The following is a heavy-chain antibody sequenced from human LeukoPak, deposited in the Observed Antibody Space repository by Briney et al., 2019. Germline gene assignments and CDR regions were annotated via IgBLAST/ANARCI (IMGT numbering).Heavy chain of an antibody. V-gene: IGHV4-34*01. CDR2: IDHSGST. J-gene: IGHJ6*03. CDR3: ARGGFGVVMGYYYYYMDV. Sequence: SETLSLTSAVYGGSFSGYYWSWIRQPPGKGLEGIGEIDHSGSTNYNPSLKSRVTISVDTSMNHFSLKLNSVTAADTAVYYCARGGFGVVMGYYYYYMDVWGKGTTVTVSS. CDR1: GGSFSGYY. D-gene: IGHD3-3*01.